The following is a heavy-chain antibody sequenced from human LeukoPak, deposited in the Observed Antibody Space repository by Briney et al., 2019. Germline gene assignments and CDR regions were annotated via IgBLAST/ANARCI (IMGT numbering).Heavy chain of an antibody. Sequence: GASVKVSCKASGYTFTSYDINWVRQATGQGREWMGWMKPNSGNTGYAQKFQGRVTMTRNTSIRTAYMELSSLRSEDTAVYYCARVADPRRWRWLWKQWLEDWGQGTLVTVSS. V-gene: IGHV1-8*01. D-gene: IGHD6-19*01. CDR1: GYTFTSYD. CDR2: MKPNSGNT. J-gene: IGHJ4*02. CDR3: ARVADPRRWRWLWKQWLED.